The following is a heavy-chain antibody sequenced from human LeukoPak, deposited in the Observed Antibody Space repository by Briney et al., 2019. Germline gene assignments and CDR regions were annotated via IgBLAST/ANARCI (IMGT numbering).Heavy chain of an antibody. D-gene: IGHD4-17*01. V-gene: IGHV4-59*01. CDR1: GGSISSYY. CDR3: ARGYGDYVAY. Sequence: EASETLSLTCTVSGGSISSYYWSWIRQPPGKGLEWIGYIYYSGSTNYNPSLKSRVTISVDTSKNQFSLKLSSVTAADTAVYYCARGYGDYVAYWGQGTLVTVSS. CDR2: IYYSGST. J-gene: IGHJ4*02.